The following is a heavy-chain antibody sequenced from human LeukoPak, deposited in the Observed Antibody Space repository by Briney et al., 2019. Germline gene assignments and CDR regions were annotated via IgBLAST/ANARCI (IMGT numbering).Heavy chain of an antibody. J-gene: IGHJ6*02. V-gene: IGHV4-34*01. D-gene: IGHD3-3*01. Sequence: SETLSLTCAVYGGSFSGYYWSWIRQPPGKGLEWIGEINHSGSTNYNPSLKSRVTISVDTSKNQFSLKLSSVTAADTAVYYCARGTYDFWSGDYYYGMDVWGQGTTVTVSS. CDR2: INHSGST. CDR3: ARGTYDFWSGDYYYGMDV. CDR1: GGSFSGYY.